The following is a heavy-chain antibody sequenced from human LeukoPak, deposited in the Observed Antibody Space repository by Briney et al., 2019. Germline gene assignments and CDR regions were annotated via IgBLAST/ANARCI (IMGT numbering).Heavy chain of an antibody. D-gene: IGHD6-13*01. CDR3: ASRAGYTGSWSAFDY. CDR1: TFTLNNYW. J-gene: IGHJ4*02. Sequence: GGSLRLSCTASTFTLNNYWMSWVRQAPGKGLEWVANIKQDGSEKYHVDSVKGRFTISRDNAKNSLYLQMNSLRAEDTAVYYCASRAGYTGSWSAFDYWGQGNPGHRLL. CDR2: IKQDGSEK. V-gene: IGHV3-7*05.